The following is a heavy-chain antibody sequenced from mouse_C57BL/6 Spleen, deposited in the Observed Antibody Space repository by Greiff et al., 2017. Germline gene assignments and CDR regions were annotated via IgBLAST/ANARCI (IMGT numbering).Heavy chain of an antibody. Sequence: EVKLVESGGGLVKPGGSLKLSCAASGFTFSDYGMHWVRQAPEKGLEWVAYISSGSSTIYYADTVKGRFTISRDNATNTLFLQMTSLRSEDTAMYYCANGRAMDYWGQGTSVTVSS. J-gene: IGHJ4*01. V-gene: IGHV5-17*01. CDR2: ISSGSSTI. CDR1: GFTFSDYG. CDR3: ANGRAMDY. D-gene: IGHD4-1*01.